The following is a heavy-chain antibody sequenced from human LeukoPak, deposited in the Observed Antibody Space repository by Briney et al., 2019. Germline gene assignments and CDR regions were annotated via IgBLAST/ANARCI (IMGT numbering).Heavy chain of an antibody. V-gene: IGHV3-66*03. J-gene: IGHJ4*02. D-gene: IGHD3-10*01. Sequence: TGGSQRLSCTVSGFTVSSNSMSWVRQAPGKGLEWVSFIYSDNTHYSDSVKGRFTISRDNSKNTLYLQMSGLRPEDTAVYFCAKDWGNKFASGSSYLDSWGQGTLVTVSS. CDR3: AKDWGNKFASGSSYLDS. CDR2: IYSDNT. CDR1: GFTVSSNS.